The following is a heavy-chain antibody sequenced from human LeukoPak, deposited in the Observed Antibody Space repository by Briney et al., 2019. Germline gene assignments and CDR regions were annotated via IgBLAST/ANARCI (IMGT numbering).Heavy chain of an antibody. V-gene: IGHV4-39*01. J-gene: IGHJ4*02. CDR1: GDSINRSSNY. Sequence: SETLSLTCTVSGDSINRSSNYWGWIRQPPGKGLEWISSIYYSSNTYYNPSLKSRVTMSVDTSKNQFSLRLRSVTAADTAVYYCARVPLYKMDRSNYYYGLTYFDYWGQGTLVTASS. CDR3: ARVPLYKMDRSNYYYGLTYFDY. D-gene: IGHD3-22*01. CDR2: IYYSSNT.